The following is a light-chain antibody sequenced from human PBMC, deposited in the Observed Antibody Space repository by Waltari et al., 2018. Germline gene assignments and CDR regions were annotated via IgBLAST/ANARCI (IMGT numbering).Light chain of an antibody. Sequence: DIQMTQSPSTLSASVGDRVTMTCRASQRIDSWLAWYQQKPGKAPRVIIYTSSSLENGVPSRFSGSGFGTEFTLTIDNLQPDDFATYYCQQYHSDLLSFGGGTRVEIK. V-gene: IGKV1-5*03. CDR1: QRIDSW. CDR2: TSS. J-gene: IGKJ4*01. CDR3: QQYHSDLLS.